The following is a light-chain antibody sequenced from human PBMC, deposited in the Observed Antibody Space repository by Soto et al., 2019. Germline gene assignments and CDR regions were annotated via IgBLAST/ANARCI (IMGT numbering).Light chain of an antibody. Sequence: EIVMTQSPATLSVSPGERATLSCRASQSVSSNLAWYQQKPGQAPRLLIYGASARATGIPARFSGSGSGTEFTLTISSLQSEDFAVYYCQHYNNWPFTFGPGTKVD. V-gene: IGKV3-15*01. CDR1: QSVSSN. CDR3: QHYNNWPFT. J-gene: IGKJ3*01. CDR2: GAS.